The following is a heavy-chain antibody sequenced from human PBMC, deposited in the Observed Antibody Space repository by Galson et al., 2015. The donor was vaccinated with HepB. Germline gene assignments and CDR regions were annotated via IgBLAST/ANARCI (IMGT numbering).Heavy chain of an antibody. Sequence: SLRLSCAASGFTFSSYSMSWVRQAPGKGLEWVSSISSSSSYIYYADSVKGRFTISRDNAKNSLYLQMNSLRAEDTAVYYCAKDKGSSSWYGFDYWGQGTLVTVSS. CDR3: AKDKGSSSWYGFDY. CDR2: ISSSSSYI. V-gene: IGHV3-21*01. D-gene: IGHD6-13*01. J-gene: IGHJ4*02. CDR1: GFTFSSYS.